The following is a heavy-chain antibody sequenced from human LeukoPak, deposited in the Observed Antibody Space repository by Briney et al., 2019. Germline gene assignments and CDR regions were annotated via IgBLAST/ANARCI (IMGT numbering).Heavy chain of an antibody. J-gene: IGHJ5*02. D-gene: IGHD6-13*01. CDR2: INWNGGST. V-gene: IGHV3-20*04. CDR1: GFTFDDYG. Sequence: GGSLRLSCAASGFTFDDYGMSWVRQAPGKGLEWVSGINWNGGSTGYADSVKGRFTISRDNAKNSLYLQMNSLRAEDTAVYYCARDILLYSSSWYGFVIDPWGQGTLVTVSS. CDR3: ARDILLYSSSWYGFVIDP.